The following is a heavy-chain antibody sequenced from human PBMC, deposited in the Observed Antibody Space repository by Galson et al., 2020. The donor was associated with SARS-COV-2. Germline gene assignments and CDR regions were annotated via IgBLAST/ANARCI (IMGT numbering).Heavy chain of an antibody. CDR1: GFSLSNARMG. D-gene: IGHD4-17*01. Sequence: KMSGPTLVKPTETLTLTCTVSGFSLSNARMGVSWIRQPPGKALEWLAHIFSNDEKSYSTSLKSRLTISKDTSKSQVVLTMTNMDPVDTATYYCARINGDYGSWYFDLWGRGTLVTVSS. J-gene: IGHJ2*01. CDR2: IFSNDEK. CDR3: ARINGDYGSWYFDL. V-gene: IGHV2-26*01.